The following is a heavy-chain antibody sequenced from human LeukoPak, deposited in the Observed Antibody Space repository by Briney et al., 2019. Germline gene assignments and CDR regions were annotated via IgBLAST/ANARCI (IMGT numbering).Heavy chain of an antibody. CDR2: IIGSTANT. D-gene: IGHD3-10*01. CDR3: AKYTSGTSYRGLDQ. CDR1: GLTVSSYA. Sequence: GGSLRLSCGASGLTVSSYAMSWVRQAPGKGLEWVSTIIGSTANTYYADSVKGRFTISRDDSKNTVYPQMNSLRAEDTAVYSCAKYTSGTSYRGLDQWGHGALVTVPS. J-gene: IGHJ4*01. V-gene: IGHV3-23*01.